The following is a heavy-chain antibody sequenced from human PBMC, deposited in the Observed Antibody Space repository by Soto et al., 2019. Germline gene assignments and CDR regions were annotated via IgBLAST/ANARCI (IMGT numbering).Heavy chain of an antibody. CDR1: GFSFSTFA. CDR2: ISGDGSTT. CDR3: AKEPLAQGRGWYADN. V-gene: IGHV3-23*01. Sequence: EVQLLESGGDLVRPGGSLRLSCAATGFSFSTFAMSWVRQAPGKGLEWVSAISGDGSTTYYVDSVKGRFTISRDNSRNTLYLQRNSLRVEDTALYYCAKEPLAQGRGWYADNWGQGTLVTVSS. D-gene: IGHD6-19*01. J-gene: IGHJ4*02.